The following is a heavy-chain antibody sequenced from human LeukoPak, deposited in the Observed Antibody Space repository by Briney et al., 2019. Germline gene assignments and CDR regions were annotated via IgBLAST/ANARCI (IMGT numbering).Heavy chain of an antibody. V-gene: IGHV3-23*01. J-gene: IGHJ4*02. CDR3: AKDVKSDGVWDIDH. D-gene: IGHD4-17*01. Sequence: PGGSLRLSCAASGFTFTSYSMNWVRQAPGKGLEWVSGIYGSGGGQTFYADSVRGRFIISRDDSRNLVFLHMDRLRVEGTGLYYCAKDVKSDGVWDIDHWGQGTVVTVSS. CDR1: GFTFTSYS. CDR2: IYGSGGGQT.